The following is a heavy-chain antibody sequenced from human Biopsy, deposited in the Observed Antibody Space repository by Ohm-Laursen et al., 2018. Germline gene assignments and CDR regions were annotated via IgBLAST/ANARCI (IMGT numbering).Heavy chain of an antibody. CDR3: ARLGSGDYYPTFFDF. D-gene: IGHD5-12*01. CDR2: IFYSANT. J-gene: IGHJ4*02. V-gene: IGHV4-31*03. CDR1: GVSINGGRYY. Sequence: TLSLTCTVSGVSINGGRYYWNWIRHHPGKGVEWIGNIFYSANTYYNPSLKSRVTISVDTSKNQFSLKLSSVTAADTAVYYCARLGSGDYYPTFFDFWGQGALVTVSS.